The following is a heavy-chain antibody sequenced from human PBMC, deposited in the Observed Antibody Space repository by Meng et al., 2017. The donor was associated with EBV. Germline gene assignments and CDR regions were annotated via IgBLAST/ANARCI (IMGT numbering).Heavy chain of an antibody. Sequence: QGQAVQSGAEVKKPGASVKVSCKASGYTFTGYYMHWVRQAPGQGLEWMGRINPNSGGTNYAQKFQGRVTMTRDTSISTAYMELSRLRSDDTAVYYCAKGADLAAAGAFWFDPWGQGTLVTVSS. D-gene: IGHD6-13*01. CDR1: GYTFTGYY. V-gene: IGHV1-2*06. CDR3: AKGADLAAAGAFWFDP. J-gene: IGHJ5*02. CDR2: INPNSGGT.